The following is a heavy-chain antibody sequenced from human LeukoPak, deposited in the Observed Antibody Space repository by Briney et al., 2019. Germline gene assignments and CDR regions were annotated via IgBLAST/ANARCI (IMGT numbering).Heavy chain of an antibody. Sequence: SETLSLTCTVSGGSISSGDYYWSWIRQPPGKGLEWIGYIYYSGSTNYNPSLKSRVTISVDTSKNQFSLKLSSVTAADTAVYYCARQDAYDAFDIWGQGTMVTVSS. J-gene: IGHJ3*02. CDR3: ARQDAYDAFDI. D-gene: IGHD2-15*01. CDR2: IYYSGST. V-gene: IGHV4-61*08. CDR1: GGSISSGDYY.